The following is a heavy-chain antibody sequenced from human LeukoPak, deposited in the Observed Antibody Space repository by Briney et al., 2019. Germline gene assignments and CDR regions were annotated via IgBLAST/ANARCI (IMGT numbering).Heavy chain of an antibody. CDR3: ARGGRGYSYGRELDL. J-gene: IGHJ5*02. V-gene: IGHV1-46*01. CDR1: GYTFTSNY. Sequence: GASVKVSCKASGYTFTSNYIHWVRQAPGQGLEWMGMIYPRDGSTSYAQKFQGRVTVTRDTSTSTVHMELSGLRSEDTAVYYCARGGRGYSYGRELDLWGQGTLVTVSP. CDR2: IYPRDGST. D-gene: IGHD5-18*01.